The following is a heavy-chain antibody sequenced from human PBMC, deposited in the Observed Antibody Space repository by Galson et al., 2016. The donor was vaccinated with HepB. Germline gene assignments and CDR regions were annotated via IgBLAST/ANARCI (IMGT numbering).Heavy chain of an antibody. Sequence: SETLSPTCAVSGGSISSTNWWSWVRQPQGKGLEWIGGIYHSGSTNYNPSLKSPVTMSVDKSNNQFSLTLTSVTAADTAVYYCVREGVLGTTSCCKGFDYWGQGTLVTVSS. V-gene: IGHV4-4*02. CDR1: GGSISSTNW. CDR2: IYHSGST. D-gene: IGHD2-2*01. CDR3: VREGVLGTTSCCKGFDY. J-gene: IGHJ4*02.